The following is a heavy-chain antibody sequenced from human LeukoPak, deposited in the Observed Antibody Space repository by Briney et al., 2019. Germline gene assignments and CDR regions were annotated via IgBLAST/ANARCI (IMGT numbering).Heavy chain of an antibody. CDR2: IKQDGSEK. V-gene: IGHV3-7*01. Sequence: PGGSLRLSCAASGFTFSSYWMSWVRQAPGKGLEWVANIKQDGSEKYYVDSVKGRFTISRDNAKKSLYLQMKSLRDEDTAVYYCASSGYYYYMDVWGKGTTVTISS. D-gene: IGHD7-27*01. CDR3: ASSGYYYYMDV. CDR1: GFTFSSYW. J-gene: IGHJ6*03.